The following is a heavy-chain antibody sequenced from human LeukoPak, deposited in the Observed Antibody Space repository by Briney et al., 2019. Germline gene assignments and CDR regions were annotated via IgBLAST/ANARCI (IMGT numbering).Heavy chain of an antibody. V-gene: IGHV3-30*03. CDR3: ARGGNIWNYRSYFDS. D-gene: IGHD1-7*01. CDR1: GLTFSTYG. J-gene: IGHJ4*02. Sequence: GGSLRLSCAASGLTFSTYGTDWVRQAPGKGLEWVAVISNDGTNKYYADSVKGRFTISRDNSKNTLDLQMNSLRAEDTAVYYCARGGNIWNYRSYFDSWGQGIPVTVSS. CDR2: ISNDGTNK.